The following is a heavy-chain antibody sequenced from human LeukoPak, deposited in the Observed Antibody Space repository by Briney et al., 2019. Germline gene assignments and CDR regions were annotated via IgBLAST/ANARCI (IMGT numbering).Heavy chain of an antibody. V-gene: IGHV4-39*01. CDR3: AIQDYSSTSPNWFAP. CDR2: IYYSGST. D-gene: IGHD2-2*01. Sequence: PSETLSLTCTVSGGSISTSSYYWGWIRQPPGKGLEWIGSIYYSGSTYYNPSLKSRVTISVDTFKNQFSLKLSSVAASDTAVYYSAIQDYSSTSPNWFAPWGQGTLVTVSS. CDR1: GGSISTSSYY. J-gene: IGHJ5*02.